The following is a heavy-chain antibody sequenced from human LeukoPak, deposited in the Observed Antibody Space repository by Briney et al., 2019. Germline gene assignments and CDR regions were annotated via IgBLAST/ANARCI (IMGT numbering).Heavy chain of an antibody. CDR2: IYYSGST. J-gene: IGHJ6*03. V-gene: IGHV4-39*07. Sequence: SETLSLTCTVSGGSISSSSYYWGWIRQPPGKGLEWIGSIYYSGSTYYNPSLKSRVTISVDTSKNQFSLKLSSVTAADTAVYYCARVISGYSSSSSDYYYYYMDVWGKGTTVTVSS. D-gene: IGHD6-13*01. CDR1: GGSISSSSYY. CDR3: ARVISGYSSSSSDYYYYYMDV.